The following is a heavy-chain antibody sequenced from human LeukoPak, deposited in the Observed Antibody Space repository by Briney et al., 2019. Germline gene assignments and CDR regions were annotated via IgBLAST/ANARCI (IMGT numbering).Heavy chain of an antibody. CDR3: ARMITMVRGVNPTPRYYYYYMDV. Sequence: SVKVSCKASGGTFSSYAISWVRQAPGQGLEWMGGIIPIFGTANYAQKFQGRVTITADKSTSTAYMELSRLRSDDTALYYCARMITMVRGVNPTPRYYYYYMDVWGKGTTVTVSS. V-gene: IGHV1-69*06. CDR1: GGTFSSYA. J-gene: IGHJ6*03. CDR2: IIPIFGTA. D-gene: IGHD3-10*01.